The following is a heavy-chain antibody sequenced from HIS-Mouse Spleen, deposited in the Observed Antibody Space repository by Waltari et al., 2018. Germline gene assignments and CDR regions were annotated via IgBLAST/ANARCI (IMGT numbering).Heavy chain of an antibody. V-gene: IGHV4-39*07. CDR1: GGSISSSSYY. J-gene: IGHJ2*01. CDR3: AREIPYSSSWYDWYFDL. CDR2: IYYSGRP. Sequence: QLQLQESGPGLVKPSETLSLTCTVSGGSISSSSYYWGWIRQPPGKGLEWIGRIYYSGRPHYHPPLKGRGTISVDTSKNRFSRKLSSVTAAGTAVYYCAREIPYSSSWYDWYFDLWGRGTLVTVSS. D-gene: IGHD6-13*01.